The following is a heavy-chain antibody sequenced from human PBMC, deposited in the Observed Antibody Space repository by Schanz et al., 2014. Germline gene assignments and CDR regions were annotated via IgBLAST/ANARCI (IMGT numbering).Heavy chain of an antibody. D-gene: IGHD3-22*01. CDR1: GFTFSSHW. Sequence: EVPLVQSGGGLVQPGGSLRLSCAASGFTFSSHWMHWVRQDPGKGLVWVARINSVGSNTDYADSVTGRFTISRDNAKSTLYLQMNTLRAEDTAVYYCARKMKVGVYGGKGHDSLDIWGQGTMVTVSS. J-gene: IGHJ3*02. CDR3: ARKMKVGVYGGKGHDSLDI. V-gene: IGHV3-74*01. CDR2: INSVGSNT.